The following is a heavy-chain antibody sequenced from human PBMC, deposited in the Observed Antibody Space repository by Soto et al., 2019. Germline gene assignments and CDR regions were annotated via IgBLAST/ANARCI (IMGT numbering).Heavy chain of an antibody. CDR1: GYTFTSYY. V-gene: IGHV1-46*03. CDR3: ARDPDPIVVVPAALYPFTIFEQGDH. J-gene: IGHJ4*02. CDR2: INPSGGST. Sequence: GASVKVSCKASGYTFTSYYMHWVRQAPGQGLEWMGIINPSGGSTSYAQKFQGRVTMTRDTSTSTVYMELSSLRSEDTAVYYCARDPDPIVVVPAALYPFTIFEQGDHWGQGTQVTVSS. D-gene: IGHD2-2*01.